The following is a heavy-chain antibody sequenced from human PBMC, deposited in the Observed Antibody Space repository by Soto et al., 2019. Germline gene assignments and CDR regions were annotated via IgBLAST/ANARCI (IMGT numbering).Heavy chain of an antibody. Sequence: EVQLVESGGGLVQPGGSLRLSCAASGFTFSSYWMHWVRHAPGKGLVWVSRITSDGSSTSYADSVKGRFTISRDNAKNTLYLQMNSLRAEDTAVYYCARGTGDIVVVYNWFDPWGQGTLVTVSS. J-gene: IGHJ5*02. CDR2: ITSDGSST. CDR3: ARGTGDIVVVYNWFDP. D-gene: IGHD2-15*01. CDR1: GFTFSSYW. V-gene: IGHV3-74*01.